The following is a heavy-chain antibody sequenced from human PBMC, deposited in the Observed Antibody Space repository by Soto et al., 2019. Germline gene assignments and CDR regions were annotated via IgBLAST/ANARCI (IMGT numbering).Heavy chain of an antibody. CDR3: GGYDYNWFAP. CDR2: IYYSGST. CDR1: GGSISSGDYY. Sequence: PSETLSLTCTVSGGSISSGDYYWGWIRQPPGRGLEWMGYIYYSGSTDYNPSLKSRVTISVDTSKNQFSLKLSSVTGADTAVYYCGGYDYNWFAPWGQGTLVTVSS. V-gene: IGHV4-30-4*01. J-gene: IGHJ5*02. D-gene: IGHD5-12*01.